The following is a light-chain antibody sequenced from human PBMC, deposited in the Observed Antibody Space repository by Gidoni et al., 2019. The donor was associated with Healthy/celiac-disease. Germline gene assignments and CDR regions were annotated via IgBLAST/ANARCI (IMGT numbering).Light chain of an antibody. CDR2: KAS. CDR3: QQYKSYWT. J-gene: IGKJ1*01. V-gene: IGKV1-5*03. Sequence: DIQMTQSPSTLSASVGDRVPITCRASQSISSWLAWYQQKPGKAPKLMIYKASSLESGVPSRFSGSGSGTECTLTSSSLQPDDCATYYCQQYKSYWTFGQGTKVESK. CDR1: QSISSW.